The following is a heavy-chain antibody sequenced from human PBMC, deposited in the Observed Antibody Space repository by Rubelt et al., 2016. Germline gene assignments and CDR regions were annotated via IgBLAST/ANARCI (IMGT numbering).Heavy chain of an antibody. CDR1: GYTFTSYD. V-gene: IGHV1-8*01. CDR3: AGLSITIFGVVVYYYGMDV. Sequence: QVQLVQSGAEVKKPGASVKVSCKASGYTFTSYDINWVRQATGQGLEWMGWMNPNSGNTGYAQKFQGRVTMTRNTSISTAYMERSSLRSEDTAVYYCAGLSITIFGVVVYYYGMDVWGQGTTVTVSS. J-gene: IGHJ6*02. CDR2: MNPNSGNT. D-gene: IGHD3-3*01.